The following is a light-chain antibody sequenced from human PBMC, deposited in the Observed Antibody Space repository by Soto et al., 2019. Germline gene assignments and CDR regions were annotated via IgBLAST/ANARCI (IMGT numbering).Light chain of an antibody. Sequence: QSVLTQPASVSGSPGQSITISCTGTSSDVGGYNHVSWYQQRPGKAPKLMIYDVSNRPSGVSNRFFGSKSGNTASLTISGLQAEDEADYYCSSYASSSTYVFGTGTKVTVL. J-gene: IGLJ1*01. CDR3: SSYASSSTYV. CDR2: DVS. V-gene: IGLV2-14*03. CDR1: SSDVGGYNH.